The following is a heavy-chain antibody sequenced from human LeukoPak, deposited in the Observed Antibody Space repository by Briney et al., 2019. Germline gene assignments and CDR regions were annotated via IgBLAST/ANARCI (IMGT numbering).Heavy chain of an antibody. D-gene: IGHD3-3*01. CDR2: IRYDGSNK. Sequence: GGSLRLSCAASGFTFSSYGMHWVRQAPGKGLEWVAFIRYDGSNKYYADSVKGRFTISRDNSKNTLYLQMNSLRAEDTAVYYCARENYFWSGYYEDYWGQGTLVTVSS. J-gene: IGHJ4*02. V-gene: IGHV3-30*02. CDR1: GFTFSSYG. CDR3: ARENYFWSGYYEDY.